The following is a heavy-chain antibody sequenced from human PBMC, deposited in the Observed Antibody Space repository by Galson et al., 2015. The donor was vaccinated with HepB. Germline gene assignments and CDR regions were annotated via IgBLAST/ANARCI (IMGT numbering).Heavy chain of an antibody. Sequence: LSLTCAVSGGSISSGGYSWSWIRQPPGKGLEWIGYIYYSGSTYYNPSLKSRVTISVDTSKNQFSLKLSSVTAADTAVYYCARVKGAKHGMDVWGQGTTVTVSS. CDR2: IYYSGST. CDR1: GGSISSGGYS. J-gene: IGHJ6*02. V-gene: IGHV4-30-4*07. CDR3: ARVKGAKHGMDV. D-gene: IGHD1-26*01.